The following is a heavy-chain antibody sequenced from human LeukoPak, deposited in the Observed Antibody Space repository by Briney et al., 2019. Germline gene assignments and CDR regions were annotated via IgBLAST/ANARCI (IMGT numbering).Heavy chain of an antibody. V-gene: IGHV3-21*01. CDR2: ISSSSSYI. J-gene: IGHJ6*02. Sequence: GGSLRLSCAASGFTFSSYAMSWVRQAPGKGLEWVSSISSSSSYIYYADSVKGRFTISRDNAKNSLYLQMNSLRAEDTAVYYCARDLSVVVPAAMFYYYYGMDVWGQGTTVTVSS. D-gene: IGHD2-2*01. CDR1: GFTFSSYA. CDR3: ARDLSVVVPAAMFYYYYGMDV.